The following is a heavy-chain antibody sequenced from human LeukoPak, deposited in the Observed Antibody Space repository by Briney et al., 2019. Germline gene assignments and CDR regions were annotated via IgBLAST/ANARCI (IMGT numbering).Heavy chain of an antibody. V-gene: IGHV4-39*07. D-gene: IGHD5-18*01. CDR3: ARTDGKQLPPRF. Sequence: PSETLSLTCTVSGGSISSSSYYWGWLRQPPGRGLEWIGSIYYSGSTYYNPSLKSRVTISVDTSKNQFSLTLSSVTAADTAVYFCARTDGKQLPPRFWGQGTLVTVSS. J-gene: IGHJ4*02. CDR2: IYYSGST. CDR1: GGSISSSSYY.